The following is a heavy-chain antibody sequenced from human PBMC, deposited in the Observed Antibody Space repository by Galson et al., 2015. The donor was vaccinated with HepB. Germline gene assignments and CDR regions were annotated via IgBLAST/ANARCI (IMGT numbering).Heavy chain of an antibody. D-gene: IGHD6-6*01. V-gene: IGHV4-34*01. CDR3: ARALEYSSSPFDY. Sequence: ETLSLTCAVYGGSFGGYYWSWIRQPPGKGLEWIGEINHSGSTNYNPSLKSRVTISVDTSKNQFSLKLSSVTAADTAVYYCARALEYSSSPFDYWGQGTLVTVSS. CDR1: GGSFGGYY. CDR2: INHSGST. J-gene: IGHJ4*02.